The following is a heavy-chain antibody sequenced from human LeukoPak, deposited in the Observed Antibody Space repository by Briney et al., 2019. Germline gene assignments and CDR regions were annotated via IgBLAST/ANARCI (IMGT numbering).Heavy chain of an antibody. CDR1: GSTFSRYW. CDR2: IKQDGSEK. CDR3: ARGGGYDLYFDY. V-gene: IGHV3-7*03. D-gene: IGHD5-12*01. Sequence: GGSLRLSCAASGSTFSRYWMSWVRQTPGKGLEWVANIKQDGSEKYYVDSVKGRFTISRDNAKNSLYLQMNSLRAEDTAVYYCARGGGYDLYFDYWGQGTLVTVSS. J-gene: IGHJ4*02.